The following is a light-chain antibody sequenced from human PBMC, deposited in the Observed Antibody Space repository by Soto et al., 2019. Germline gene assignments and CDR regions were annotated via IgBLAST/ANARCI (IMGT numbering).Light chain of an antibody. Sequence: IQMNQCPSSLSASVGDRVTISCGASQSISNWLAWYQQKPGKAPNLLIYDVSSVGSGVPSRFSGGAAGTEFTLTISSLQPDDIATYYCQQYNSYRYTFGQGTKVDI. CDR3: QQYNSYRYT. V-gene: IGKV1-5*01. CDR2: DVS. J-gene: IGKJ2*01. CDR1: QSISNW.